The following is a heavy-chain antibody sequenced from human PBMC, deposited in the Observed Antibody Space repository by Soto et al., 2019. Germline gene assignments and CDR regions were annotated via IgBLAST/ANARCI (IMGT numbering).Heavy chain of an antibody. Sequence: GGSLRLSCAASGFTFSSYWMSWVRQAPGKGLEWVANIKQDGSEKYYVDSVKGRFTISRDNAKNSLYLQMNSLRAEDTAVYYCARAGVGATYYYYYGMDVWGQGTTVTVSS. CDR1: GFTFSSYW. V-gene: IGHV3-7*05. CDR3: ARAGVGATYYYYYGMDV. CDR2: IKQDGSEK. D-gene: IGHD1-26*01. J-gene: IGHJ6*02.